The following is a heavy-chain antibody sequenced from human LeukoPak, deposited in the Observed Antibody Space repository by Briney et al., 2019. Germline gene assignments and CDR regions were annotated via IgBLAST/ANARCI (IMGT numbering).Heavy chain of an antibody. D-gene: IGHD3-3*01. V-gene: IGHV3-23*01. J-gene: IGHJ4*02. CDR1: GFTFSSYA. CDR3: AKEDGVLRFLEWLFLLDY. CDR2: ISGSGGST. Sequence: GGSLRLSCAASGFTFSSYAMSWVRQAPGKGLEWVSAISGSGGSTYYADSVKGRFTISRDNSKNTLYLQMSSLRAEDTAVYYCAKEDGVLRFLEWLFLLDYWGQGTLVTVSS.